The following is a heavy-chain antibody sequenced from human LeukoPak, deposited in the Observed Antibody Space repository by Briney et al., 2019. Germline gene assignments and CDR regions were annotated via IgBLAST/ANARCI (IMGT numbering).Heavy chain of an antibody. CDR3: ASKLGINYYYYYYGMDV. Sequence: RASVKVSCKASGGTFSSYAISWVRQAPGQGLEWMGGIVPIFGTANYAQKFQGRVTITADESTSTAYMELSSLRSEDTAVYYCASKLGINYYYYYYGMDVWGQGTTVTVSS. D-gene: IGHD7-27*01. V-gene: IGHV1-69*13. J-gene: IGHJ6*02. CDR1: GGTFSSYA. CDR2: IVPIFGTA.